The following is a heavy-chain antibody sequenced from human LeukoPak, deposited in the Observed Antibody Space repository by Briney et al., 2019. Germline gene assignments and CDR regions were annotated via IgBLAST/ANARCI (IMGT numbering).Heavy chain of an antibody. V-gene: IGHV3-23*01. Sequence: GGSLRLSCAAAGFMFSNYVMYWVRQAPGKGLEWVSVVSASGFTTDYADSVKGRFTISRDNSKNTLYLQMNSLRAADTAVYYCAKGGRGTYYADSWGQGTLVTVSS. CDR2: VSASGFTT. CDR1: GFMFSNYV. D-gene: IGHD3-16*01. CDR3: AKGGRGTYYADS. J-gene: IGHJ4*02.